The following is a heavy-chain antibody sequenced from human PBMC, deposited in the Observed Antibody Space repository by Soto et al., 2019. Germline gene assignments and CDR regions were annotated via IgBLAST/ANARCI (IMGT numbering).Heavy chain of an antibody. V-gene: IGHV3-23*01. CDR1: GFTFSSYA. D-gene: IGHD3-16*02. CDR3: AKDRGIIVKAGDAFDV. Sequence: GGSLRLSCAASGFTFSSYAMTWVRQAPGQGLEWVASISGSGGTTNYADSVKGRFTISRDRSKNTVSLQMDSLRAEDTAVYYCAKDRGIIVKAGDAFDVWGQGTKVTVSS. CDR2: ISGSGGTT. J-gene: IGHJ3*01.